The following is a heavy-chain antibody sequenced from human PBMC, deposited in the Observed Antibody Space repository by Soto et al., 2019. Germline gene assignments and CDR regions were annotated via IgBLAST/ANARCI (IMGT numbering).Heavy chain of an antibody. V-gene: IGHV5-51*01. CDR2: IYPGDSDT. J-gene: IGHJ2*01. CDR1: GYSFTSYW. CDR3: ARRDYDFWSGYDNWYFDP. Sequence: EVQLVQSGAEVKKPGESLKISCKGSGYSFTSYWIGWVRQMPGKGLEWMGIIYPGDSDTRYSPSFQGQVTISADKSISTAYLQWSSLKASDTAMYYCARRDYDFWSGYDNWYFDPWGRGTLVTVSS. D-gene: IGHD3-3*01.